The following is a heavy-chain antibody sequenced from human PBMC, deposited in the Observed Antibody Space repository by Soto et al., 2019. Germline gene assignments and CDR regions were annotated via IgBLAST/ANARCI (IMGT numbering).Heavy chain of an antibody. D-gene: IGHD5-12*01. CDR2: IWYDGSNK. V-gene: IGHV3-33*01. Sequence: QVEVVESGGGVVQAGRSLRLSCEVSGFTFSRYGMHWVRQAPGKGLEWVAFIWYDGSNKNYGDSVKGRFTVSRDDLKNTVYLQMKSLRAEDTAVYYCARDMEFVALVSTIVHHYSFSGMDVWGQGTTVTVSS. CDR1: GFTFSRYG. J-gene: IGHJ6*02. CDR3: ARDMEFVALVSTIVHHYSFSGMDV.